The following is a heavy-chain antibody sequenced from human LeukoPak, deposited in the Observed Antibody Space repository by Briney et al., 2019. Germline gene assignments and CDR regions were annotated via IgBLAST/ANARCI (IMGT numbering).Heavy chain of an antibody. J-gene: IGHJ2*01. Sequence: SETLSLTCTVSGGPITTYYLSWIRQSAGMGLEWIGEINHSGSTNYNPSLKSRVTISVDTSKNQFSLKLSSVTAADTAVYYCARVAQNLERIAVAGTSEWRANWYFDLWGRGTLVTVSA. CDR1: GGPITTYY. V-gene: IGHV4-34*01. D-gene: IGHD6-19*01. CDR3: ARVAQNLERIAVAGTSEWRANWYFDL. CDR2: INHSGST.